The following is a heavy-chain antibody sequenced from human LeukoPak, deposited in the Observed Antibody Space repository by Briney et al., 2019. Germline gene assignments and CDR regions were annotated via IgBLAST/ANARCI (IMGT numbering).Heavy chain of an antibody. J-gene: IGHJ6*01. V-gene: IGHV3-21*01. CDR3: ARGSSGWSAGYYYGMDV. Sequence: PGGSLTLSCPASGFTLSSYSMNWVRQPPGKGLEWVSSISSSSSYIYYADSVKGRFTIARDNAKNSLYLQMNSLRAEDTAVYYCARGSSGWSAGYYYGMDVWGQGTTVTVSS. CDR1: GFTLSSYS. CDR2: ISSSSSYI. D-gene: IGHD6-19*01.